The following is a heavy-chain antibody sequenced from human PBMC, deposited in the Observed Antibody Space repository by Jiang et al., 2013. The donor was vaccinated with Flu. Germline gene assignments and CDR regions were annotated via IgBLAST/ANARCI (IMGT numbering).Heavy chain of an antibody. Sequence: SGAEVKRPGSSVKVSCKASGSTFRTYAISWVRLAPGQGLEWMGGIVPMSGTANYAENFQDRVTITADESTNTAFMELSSLKSEDTAVYYCAKSSGTYYWRFDYWGQGTLVTVSS. J-gene: IGHJ4*02. CDR3: AKSSGTYYWRFDY. V-gene: IGHV1-69*01. CDR1: GSTFRTYA. D-gene: IGHD3-10*01. CDR2: IVPMSGTA.